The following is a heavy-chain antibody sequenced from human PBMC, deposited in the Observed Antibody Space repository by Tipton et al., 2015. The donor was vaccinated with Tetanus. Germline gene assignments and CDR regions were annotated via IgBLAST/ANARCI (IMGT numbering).Heavy chain of an antibody. Sequence: GLVKPSQTLSLTCTASGGSITSGGYYWSWIRQHPGKGLEWIGDIYYSGSTYYNPSLKSRVTISVDTSKNQFSLKLNSVTAADTAVYYCARDQARGARGWNYFDYWGQGTLVTVSS. CDR3: ARDQARGARGWNYFDY. J-gene: IGHJ4*02. CDR1: GGSITSGGYY. V-gene: IGHV4-31*03. CDR2: IYYSGST. D-gene: IGHD1-26*01.